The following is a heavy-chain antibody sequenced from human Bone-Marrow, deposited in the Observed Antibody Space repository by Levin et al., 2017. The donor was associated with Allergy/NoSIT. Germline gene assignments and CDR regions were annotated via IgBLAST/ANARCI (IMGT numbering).Heavy chain of an antibody. Sequence: PGGSLRLSCAASGFTFSSNTMSWVRQAPGKGLEWVSVFRSSDGSTSYADSVKGRFTMSRDNSKSTLYLQMNSLRVDDTAVYYCVKGVPGDGYWGQGALVTVAS. CDR2: FRSSDGST. CDR1: GFTFSSNT. J-gene: IGHJ4*02. V-gene: IGHV3-23*01. CDR3: VKGVPGDGY. D-gene: IGHD5-24*01.